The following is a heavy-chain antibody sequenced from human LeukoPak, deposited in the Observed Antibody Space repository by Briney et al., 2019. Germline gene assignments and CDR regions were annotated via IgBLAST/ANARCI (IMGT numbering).Heavy chain of an antibody. Sequence: SETLSLTCAVSGDSLRSTNWWSWVRQPPGKGLEWIGEIYHSGTTNYNPSLKSRVTISMDTSKNQFSLKLTSVTAADTAVYYCAKGGEPYYYGSSDYFDSWGQGTLVTVSS. D-gene: IGHD3-22*01. J-gene: IGHJ4*02. CDR2: IYHSGTT. CDR3: AKGGEPYYYGSSDYFDS. CDR1: GDSLRSTNW. V-gene: IGHV4-4*02.